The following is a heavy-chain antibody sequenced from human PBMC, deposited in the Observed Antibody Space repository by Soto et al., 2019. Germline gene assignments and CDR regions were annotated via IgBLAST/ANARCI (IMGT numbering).Heavy chain of an antibody. V-gene: IGHV1-18*01. Sequence: ASVKVSCKASGYTFYSHGISWVRQAPGQGLEWMGRISADNGNTKYAQKFRGRVTMTTDTSTSTVYMELRNLRSDDTAVYYCARCIQQDYYYGMDVWG. D-gene: IGHD5-18*01. CDR3: ARCIQQDYYYGMDV. CDR2: ISADNGNT. CDR1: GYTFYSHG. J-gene: IGHJ6*02.